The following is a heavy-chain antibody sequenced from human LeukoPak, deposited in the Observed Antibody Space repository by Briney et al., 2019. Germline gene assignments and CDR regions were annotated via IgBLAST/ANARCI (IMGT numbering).Heavy chain of an antibody. J-gene: IGHJ4*02. CDR3: TRESGSYHGNDY. D-gene: IGHD1-26*01. CDR1: GGTFSSYA. CDR2: INPNNGGT. V-gene: IGHV1-2*06. Sequence: ASVKVSCKASGGTFSSYAISWVRQAPGQGLEWMGRINPNNGGTNYAQKFQGRVTMTGDTSISTAYMELSSLRSDDTAVYYCTRESGSYHGNDYWGQGTPVTVSS.